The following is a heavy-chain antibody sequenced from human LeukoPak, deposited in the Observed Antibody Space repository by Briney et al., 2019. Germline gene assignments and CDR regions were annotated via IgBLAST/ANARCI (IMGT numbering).Heavy chain of an antibody. V-gene: IGHV4-59*08. CDR2: IYDSGST. Sequence: SETLSLTCTVSGGSISSYYWSWIRQPPGKGLEWIGYIYDSGSTNSNPSLKSRVTISVDTSKNQFSLKLSSVTAADTAVYYCARHLGYYYDSSGYPERGDAFDIWGQGTMVTVSS. J-gene: IGHJ3*02. CDR1: GGSISSYY. D-gene: IGHD3-22*01. CDR3: ARHLGYYYDSSGYPERGDAFDI.